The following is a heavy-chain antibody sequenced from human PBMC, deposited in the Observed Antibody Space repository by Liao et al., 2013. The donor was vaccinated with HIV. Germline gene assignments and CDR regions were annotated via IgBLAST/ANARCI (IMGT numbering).Heavy chain of an antibody. CDR1: GGSISSTDYY. V-gene: IGHV4-30-4*08. D-gene: IGHD6-25*01. CDR3: ARGKNFSGLGAFDI. Sequence: QVQLQESGPRLVTPSQTLSLTCTVSGGSISSTDYYWTWIRQPPGKGLEWLGYIYYRGSAYYNPSLQSRLVISIDTSKNQFSLNLNSVTAADTAVYYCARGKNFSGLGAFDIWGQGTMVTVSS. CDR2: IYYRGSA. J-gene: IGHJ3*02.